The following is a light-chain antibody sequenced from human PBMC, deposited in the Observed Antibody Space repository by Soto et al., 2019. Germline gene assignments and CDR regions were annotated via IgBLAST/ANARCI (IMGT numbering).Light chain of an antibody. CDR1: QSVLLTSNNKNY. J-gene: IGKJ4*01. CDR3: QQYYTTLT. V-gene: IGKV4-1*01. Sequence: DIVMTQSPDSLAVSLGERATINCKSSQSVLLTSNNKNYLAWYQQKPGQPPKVLISWASTRESGVPDRFSGSGSGTDFTLTITLQAEDVAVYYCQQYYTTLTFGGGTKVEIK. CDR2: WAS.